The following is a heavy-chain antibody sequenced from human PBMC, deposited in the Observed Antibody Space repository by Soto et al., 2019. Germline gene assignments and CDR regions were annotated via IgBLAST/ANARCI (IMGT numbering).Heavy chain of an antibody. J-gene: IGHJ4*02. CDR1: GGSISSSNW. CDR3: ASTTQYYYDSSGYFDY. CDR2: IYHSVST. D-gene: IGHD3-22*01. V-gene: IGHV4-4*02. Sequence: SETVSLTCAVSGGSISSSNWWSWVRQPPGKGLEWIGEIYHSVSTNYNPSLKSRVTISVDESKNQFSLKLSSVTAADTAVYYCASTTQYYYDSSGYFDYWGQGTLVNVSS.